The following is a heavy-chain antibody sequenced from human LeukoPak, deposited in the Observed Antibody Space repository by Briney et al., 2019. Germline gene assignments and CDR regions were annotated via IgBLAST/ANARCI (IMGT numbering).Heavy chain of an antibody. J-gene: IGHJ5*02. CDR1: GFTFSDYY. D-gene: IGHD5-18*01. CDR2: ISSSGSTI. V-gene: IGHV3-11*01. Sequence: GGSLRLSCAASGFTFSDYYMSWLRQAPGKGLEWVSYISSSGSTIYYADSVKGRFTISRDNAKNSLYLQMDSLRAEDTAVYYCARDAADTAMVLTWGQGTLVTVPS. CDR3: ARDAADTAMVLT.